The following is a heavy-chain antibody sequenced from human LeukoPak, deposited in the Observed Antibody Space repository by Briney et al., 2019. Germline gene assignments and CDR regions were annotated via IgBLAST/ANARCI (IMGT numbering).Heavy chain of an antibody. D-gene: IGHD3-16*02. CDR3: ARVMGASWFFYLDV. J-gene: IGHJ6*03. Sequence: SETLSLTCAVPGDSISNNWWSWVRQSPGMRLEWIGQIFHRGMPNYNPSLKSRVTMSIDKSNNQLSLKMNSVTAADTAVYYCARVMGASWFFYLDVWGKGTTVTVSS. V-gene: IGHV4-4*02. CDR1: GDSISNNW. CDR2: IFHRGMP.